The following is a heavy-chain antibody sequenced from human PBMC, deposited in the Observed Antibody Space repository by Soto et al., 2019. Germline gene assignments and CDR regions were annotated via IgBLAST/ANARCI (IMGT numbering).Heavy chain of an antibody. Sequence: ASVKVSCKAPGDTFTSYYLDWVRQAPGQGLEWMGVINPHGGSTKYAQKFQGRITMTRDTSRSTVYMELSSLRSDDTAIYYCARSSGGNFGIIIEGSNWFDPWGQGTLVTVSS. CDR1: GDTFTSYY. V-gene: IGHV1-46*01. CDR3: ARSSGGNFGIIIEGSNWFDP. J-gene: IGHJ5*02. CDR2: INPHGGST. D-gene: IGHD3-3*01.